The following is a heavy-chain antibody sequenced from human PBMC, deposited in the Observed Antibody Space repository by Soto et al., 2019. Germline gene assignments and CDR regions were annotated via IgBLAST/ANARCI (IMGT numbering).Heavy chain of an antibody. CDR3: ARDQSTLRFLEWLSLGV. V-gene: IGHV1-3*01. Sequence: ASVKVSCKASGYTFTSYAMHWVRQAPGQRLEWMGWINAGNGNTKYSQKFQGRVTITRDTSASTAYMELSSLRSEDTAVYYCARDQSTLRFLEWLSLGVWGQGTTVTVSS. J-gene: IGHJ6*02. CDR2: INAGNGNT. D-gene: IGHD3-3*01. CDR1: GYTFTSYA.